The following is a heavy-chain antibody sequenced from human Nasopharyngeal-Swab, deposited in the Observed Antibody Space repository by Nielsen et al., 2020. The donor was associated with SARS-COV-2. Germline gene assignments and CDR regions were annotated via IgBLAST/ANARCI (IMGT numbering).Heavy chain of an antibody. V-gene: IGHV1-2*04. CDR3: ARDSGAVGTDY. CDR1: GYTFTGYY. J-gene: IGHJ4*02. CDR2: INPNSGGT. Sequence: ASVKVSCKASGYTFTGYYMHWVRQAPGQGLEWMGWINPNSGGTNYAQKFQGWVTMTRDTSISTAYMELSRLRSDDTAAYYCARDSGAVGTDYWGQGTLVTVSS. D-gene: IGHD6-19*01.